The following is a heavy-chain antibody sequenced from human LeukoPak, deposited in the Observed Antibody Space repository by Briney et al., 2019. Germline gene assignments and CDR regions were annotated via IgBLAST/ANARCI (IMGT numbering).Heavy chain of an antibody. J-gene: IGHJ4*02. CDR2: IIPIFGTA. V-gene: IGHV1-69*13. CDR1: GGTFSSYA. CDR3: ARGRTQYYFDY. Sequence: LWASVKVSCKASGGTFSSYAISWVRQAPGQGLEWMGGIIPIFGTANYAQKFQGRVTITADESTSTAYMELSSLRSEDTAVYYCARGRTQYYFDYWGQGTLVTVSS.